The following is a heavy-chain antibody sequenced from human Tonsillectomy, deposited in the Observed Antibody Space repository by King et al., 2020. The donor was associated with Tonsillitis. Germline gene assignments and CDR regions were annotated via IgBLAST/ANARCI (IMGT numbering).Heavy chain of an antibody. V-gene: IGHV4-39*01. D-gene: IGHD2/OR15-2a*01. CDR1: GGSISSSSYY. J-gene: IGHJ4*02. CDR3: ARHVNFQFDY. Sequence: QLVESGPGLVKPSETLSLTCTISGGSISSSSYYWGWIRQPPGKGLEWIGSIYYSGSTYYNPPLKSRVTISVDTSKNQFSLKLCSVTAADTAVYYCARHVNFQFDYWGQGTLVTVSS. CDR2: IYYSGST.